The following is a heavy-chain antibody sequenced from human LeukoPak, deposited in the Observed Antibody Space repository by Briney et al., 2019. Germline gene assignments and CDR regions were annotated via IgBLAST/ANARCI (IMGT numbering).Heavy chain of an antibody. CDR2: ISGSGGST. Sequence: QPGGSLRLSCAASGFTFSGYAMSWVRQAPGKGLEWVSAISGSGGSTYYADSVKGRFTISRDNSKNTLYLQMNSLRAEDTAVYYCASIIVGATRDFDYWGQGTLVTVSS. CDR1: GFTFSGYA. D-gene: IGHD1-26*01. V-gene: IGHV3-23*01. CDR3: ASIIVGATRDFDY. J-gene: IGHJ4*02.